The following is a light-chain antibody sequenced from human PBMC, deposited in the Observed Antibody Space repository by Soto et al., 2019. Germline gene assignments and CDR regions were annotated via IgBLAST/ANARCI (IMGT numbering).Light chain of an antibody. CDR3: HQYGSLYT. Sequence: EIGLTQSPGTLSLSPGERATLSCRASQSVSSSYLAWYQQKPGQAPRLLIYGASSRATGIPARFSGSGSGTDFTRTISRLEPEGFEVYYCHQYGSLYTFGQGTKVEIK. J-gene: IGKJ2*01. V-gene: IGKV3-20*01. CDR1: QSVSSSY. CDR2: GAS.